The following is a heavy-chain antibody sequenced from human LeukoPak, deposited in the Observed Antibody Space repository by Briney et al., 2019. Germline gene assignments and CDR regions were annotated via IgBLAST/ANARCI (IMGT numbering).Heavy chain of an antibody. J-gene: IGHJ4*02. D-gene: IGHD2-2*01. Sequence: ASVKVPCKASGGTFSSYAISWVRQAPGQGLEWMGGIIPIFGTANYAQKFQGRVTITTDESTSTAYMELSSLRSEDTAVYYCASWRYCSSTSCYDDYFDYWGQGTLVTVSS. CDR1: GGTFSSYA. CDR2: IIPIFGTA. CDR3: ASWRYCSSTSCYDDYFDY. V-gene: IGHV1-69*05.